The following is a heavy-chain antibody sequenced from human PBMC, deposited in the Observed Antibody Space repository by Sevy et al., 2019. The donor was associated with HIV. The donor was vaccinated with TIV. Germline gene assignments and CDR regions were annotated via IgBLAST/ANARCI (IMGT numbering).Heavy chain of an antibody. V-gene: IGHV3-7*01. CDR3: ARVFSGSAPGFDY. Sequence: GGSLRLSCASSGITFSESLMSWVRQAPGKGLEWVASIKQDGSQKYYVDSEKGRFSISRDNAKNSLYLQMNSLRGDDTALYYCARVFSGSAPGFDYWGQGTLVTVSS. D-gene: IGHD6-19*01. CDR2: IKQDGSQK. CDR1: GITFSESL. J-gene: IGHJ4*02.